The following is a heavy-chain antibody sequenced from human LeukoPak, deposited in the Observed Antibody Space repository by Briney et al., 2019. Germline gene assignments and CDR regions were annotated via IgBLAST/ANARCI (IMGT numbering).Heavy chain of an antibody. CDR1: GFTFSGSA. D-gene: IGHD3-10*01. J-gene: IGHJ4*02. CDR2: IRSKANSYAT. V-gene: IGHV3-73*01. CDR3: WGRYGSGSYPFDY. Sequence: PGGSLRLSCAASGFTFSGSAMHWVRQASGKGLEWVGRIRSKANSYATAYAASVKGRFTISRDDSKNTAYLQMNSLKAEDTAVYYCWGRYGSGSYPFDYWGQGTLVTVSS.